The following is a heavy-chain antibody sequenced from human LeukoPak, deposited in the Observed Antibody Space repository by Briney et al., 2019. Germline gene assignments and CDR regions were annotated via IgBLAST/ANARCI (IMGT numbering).Heavy chain of an antibody. J-gene: IGHJ4*02. D-gene: IGHD5-24*01. CDR2: ISTSSSYI. V-gene: IGHV3-21*04. CDR3: ARDSSGDGYTTDLDY. Sequence: GGSLRLSCAASGFTFNRYNMNWVRRAPGKGLEWVSSISTSSSYIYYADSVRGRFTISRDNAKNSLYLQMNSLRAEDTAFYYCARDSSGDGYTTDLDYWGQGTLVTVSS. CDR1: GFTFNRYN.